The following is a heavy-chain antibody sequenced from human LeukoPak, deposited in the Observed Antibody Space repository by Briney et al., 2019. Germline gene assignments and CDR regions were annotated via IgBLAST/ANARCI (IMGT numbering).Heavy chain of an antibody. D-gene: IGHD3-9*01. CDR3: ATALMTGDGDH. CDR1: GYSFTTYW. J-gene: IGHJ4*02. CDR2: IYPGDSDT. V-gene: IGHV5-51*01. Sequence: GESLKISCKASGYSFTTYWIGWVRQMPGKGLELIGIIYPGDSDTRYSPSFQGQVTISADKSISTAYLQWTSLKASDTAIYYCATALMTGDGDHWGQGTLVTVSS.